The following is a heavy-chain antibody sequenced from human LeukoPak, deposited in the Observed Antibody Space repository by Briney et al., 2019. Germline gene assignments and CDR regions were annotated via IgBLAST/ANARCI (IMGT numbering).Heavy chain of an antibody. J-gene: IGHJ6*02. Sequence: SGKLSCKASGGTFSIYAISWVRQAPGQGLEWMGGIIPIFGTANYAQKFQGRVTITADESTSTAYMELSSLRSEDTAVYYCATELGLGYDMDVWGQGTTVTVSS. V-gene: IGHV1-69*13. D-gene: IGHD7-27*01. CDR3: ATELGLGYDMDV. CDR2: IIPIFGTA. CDR1: GGTFSIYA.